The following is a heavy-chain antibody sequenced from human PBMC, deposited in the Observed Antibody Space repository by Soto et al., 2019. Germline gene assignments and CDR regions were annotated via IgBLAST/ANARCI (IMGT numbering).Heavy chain of an antibody. CDR3: ARHSAEGIVVVPAVPFDY. V-gene: IGHV4-39*01. Sequence: QLQLQESGPGLVKPSETLSLTCTVSGGSISSSSYYWGWIRQPPGKGLEWIGSIYYSGSTYYNPSLKSRVTISVDTSKHQCSLKLSSVTAADTAVYYCARHSAEGIVVVPAVPFDYWGQGTLVTVSS. CDR1: GGSISSSSYY. J-gene: IGHJ4*02. CDR2: IYYSGST. D-gene: IGHD2-2*01.